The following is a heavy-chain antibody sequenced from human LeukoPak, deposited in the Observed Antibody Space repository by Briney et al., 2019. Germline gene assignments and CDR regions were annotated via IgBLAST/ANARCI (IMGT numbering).Heavy chain of an antibody. CDR3: ARDPSNWNVNFDY. D-gene: IGHD1-20*01. CDR2: TSYDGSNK. Sequence: GGSLRLSCAASGFTFSSYGMHWVRQAPGKGLEWVAVTSYDGSNKYYADPVKGRFTISRDNSKNTLYLQMNSLRAEDTAVYYCARDPSNWNVNFDYWGQGTLVTVSS. CDR1: GFTFSSYG. J-gene: IGHJ4*02. V-gene: IGHV3-30*19.